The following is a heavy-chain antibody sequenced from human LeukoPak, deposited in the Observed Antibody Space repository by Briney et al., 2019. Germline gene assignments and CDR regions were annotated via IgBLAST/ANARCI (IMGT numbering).Heavy chain of an antibody. V-gene: IGHV3-21*01. CDR2: ISSSSSYI. CDR1: GFTFSSYA. J-gene: IGHJ4*02. CDR3: RSPLKHAGPGAFDY. Sequence: GGSLRLSCAASGFTFSSYAMNWVRQAPGKGLEWVSSISSSSSYIYYADSVKGRFTISTDNAKNSLYLQMNSLRAEETAVYYCRSPLKHAGPGAFDYWGQGTLVTVSS.